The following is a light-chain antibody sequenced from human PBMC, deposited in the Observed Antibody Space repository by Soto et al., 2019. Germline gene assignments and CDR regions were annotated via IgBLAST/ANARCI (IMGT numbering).Light chain of an antibody. CDR3: HQYNNWPWT. CDR1: QRVSNH. CDR2: AAS. J-gene: IGKJ1*01. V-gene: IGKV3-15*01. Sequence: ETVMTQAPVTLSVSPGDTPTLYCRASQRVSNHFAWYQQKPGQAPRLLIYAASTRAAGVPVRFSGSGSETEFTLTIRSLQSEDFALYYCHQYNNWPWTFGQGTKVDIK.